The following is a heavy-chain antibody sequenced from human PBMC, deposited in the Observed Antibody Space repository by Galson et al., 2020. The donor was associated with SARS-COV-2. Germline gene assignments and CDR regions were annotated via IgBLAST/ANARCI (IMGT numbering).Heavy chain of an antibody. J-gene: IGHJ6*02. V-gene: IGHV1-18*01. CDR2: ISAYNGNT. D-gene: IGHD3-22*01. CDR3: ARLAVYYDSSGYWTQETYYGMDV. Sequence: ASVKVPCKASGYTFTSHGISWVRQAPGQGLEWMGWISAYNGNTNYAQKLQGRVTMTTDTSTSTAYMELRSLRSDDTAVYYCARLAVYYDSSGYWTQETYYGMDVWGQGTTVTVSS. CDR1: GYTFTSHG.